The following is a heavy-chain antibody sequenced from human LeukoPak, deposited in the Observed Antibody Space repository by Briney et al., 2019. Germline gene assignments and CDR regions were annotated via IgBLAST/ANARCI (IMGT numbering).Heavy chain of an antibody. J-gene: IGHJ4*02. Sequence: SVKVSCKASGGTFSSYAISWMRQAPGQGLEWMGGIIPIFGTANYAQKFQGRVTITADESTSTAYMELSSLRSEDTAVYYCARVTLVGAATPWAYYFDYWGQGTLVTVSS. CDR2: IIPIFGTA. V-gene: IGHV1-69*13. CDR1: GGTFSSYA. CDR3: ARVTLVGAATPWAYYFDY. D-gene: IGHD1-26*01.